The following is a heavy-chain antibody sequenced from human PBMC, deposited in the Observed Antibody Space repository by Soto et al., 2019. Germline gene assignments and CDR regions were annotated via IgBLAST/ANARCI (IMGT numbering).Heavy chain of an antibody. CDR3: ARAHITIPGLYYYYGMDV. CDR1: GGTFSSYA. CDR2: IIPIFGTA. Sequence: VASVKVSFKASGGTFSSYAISWVRQAPGQGLEWMGGIIPIFGTANYAQKFQGRVTITADESTSTAYMELSSLRSEDTAVYYCARAHITIPGLYYYYGMDVWGQGTTVTVS. V-gene: IGHV1-69*13. J-gene: IGHJ6*02. D-gene: IGHD2-21*01.